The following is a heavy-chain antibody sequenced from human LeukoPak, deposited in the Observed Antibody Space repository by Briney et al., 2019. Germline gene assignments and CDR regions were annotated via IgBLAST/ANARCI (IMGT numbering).Heavy chain of an antibody. D-gene: IGHD6-13*01. V-gene: IGHV3-11*06. Sequence: AGGSLRLSCAASGFTFNDYYMSWIRQAPGKGLEWVSFISSSGGHTNYADSVKGRFTISRDNAKNSLYLQMNSLRAEDTAVYYCARNPGPGTLDNWGQGTLVTVSS. CDR1: GFTFNDYY. J-gene: IGHJ4*02. CDR2: ISSSGGHT. CDR3: ARNPGPGTLDN.